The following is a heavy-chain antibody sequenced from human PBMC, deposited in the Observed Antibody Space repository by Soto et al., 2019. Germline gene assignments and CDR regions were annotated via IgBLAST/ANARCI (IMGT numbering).Heavy chain of an antibody. CDR1: GFTVSSNY. CDR2: IYSGGST. J-gene: IGHJ6*02. D-gene: IGHD6-19*01. Sequence: EVQLVESGGGLIQPGGSLRLSCAASGFTVSSNYMSWVRQAPGKGLEWVSVIYSGGSTYYADSVKGRFTISRDNSKNTLYLQRNSLRAEDTAVYYCARDRGSGWYHYGMDVWGQGTTVTVSS. V-gene: IGHV3-53*01. CDR3: ARDRGSGWYHYGMDV.